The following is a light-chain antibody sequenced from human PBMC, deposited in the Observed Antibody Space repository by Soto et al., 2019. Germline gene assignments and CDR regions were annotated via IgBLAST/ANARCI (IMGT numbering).Light chain of an antibody. Sequence: QSVLTQPPSVAGAPGQRVTISCTGSSSNIGAGYDVHWYQQLPGTAPKLLIYGNSNRPSGVPDRFSGSKSGTSASLAITGLQAEDAADYYCQSYDSSLSVCVFGGGTKLTVL. CDR1: SSNIGAGYD. CDR2: GNS. J-gene: IGLJ3*02. CDR3: QSYDSSLSVCV. V-gene: IGLV1-40*01.